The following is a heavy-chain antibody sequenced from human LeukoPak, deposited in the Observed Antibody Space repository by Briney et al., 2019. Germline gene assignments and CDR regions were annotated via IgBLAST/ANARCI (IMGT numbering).Heavy chain of an antibody. D-gene: IGHD5-12*01. Sequence: PSETLSLTCAVSGGSISSGGYSWSWIRQPPGKGLEWIGYIYHSGSTDYNPSLKSRVTISVDRSKNQFSLKLSSVTAADTAVYYCARSGYEPYYFDYWGQGTLVTVSS. CDR2: IYHSGST. J-gene: IGHJ4*02. V-gene: IGHV4-30-2*01. CDR3: ARSGYEPYYFDY. CDR1: GGSISSGGYS.